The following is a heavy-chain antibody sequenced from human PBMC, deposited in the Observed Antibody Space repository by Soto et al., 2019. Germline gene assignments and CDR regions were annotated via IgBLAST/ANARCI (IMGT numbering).Heavy chain of an antibody. Sequence: QITLKESGLTLVKPTQTLTLTCTFSGFSLSTSGVGVGWIRQPPGKALEWLALIYWNDDKRYSPSLKSRLTITKDTSKNQVVLTMTNMDPVDTATYYCAHSPLSPYYYDSSGYYRNWFDPWGQGTLVTVSS. CDR1: GFSLSTSGVG. D-gene: IGHD3-22*01. CDR3: AHSPLSPYYYDSSGYYRNWFDP. CDR2: IYWNDDK. J-gene: IGHJ5*02. V-gene: IGHV2-5*01.